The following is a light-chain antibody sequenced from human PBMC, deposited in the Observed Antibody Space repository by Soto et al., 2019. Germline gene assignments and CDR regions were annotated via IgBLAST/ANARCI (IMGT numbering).Light chain of an antibody. CDR3: QQRSNWPFT. J-gene: IGKJ3*01. Sequence: EIVLTQSPATLSLSPGERATLSCRASQSVTSYLAWYQQKPGQAPRLLIYGASNRATGIPARFSAFGSRTDFTLTISSLEPEDFAVYYCQQRSNWPFTFGPGPKVDLK. CDR2: GAS. CDR1: QSVTSY. V-gene: IGKV3-11*01.